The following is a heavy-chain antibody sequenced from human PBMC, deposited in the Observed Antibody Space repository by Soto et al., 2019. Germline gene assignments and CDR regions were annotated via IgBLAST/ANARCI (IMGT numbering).Heavy chain of an antibody. V-gene: IGHV3-49*04. CDR1: GFTFGDYA. Sequence: GVLRLSCTASGFTFGDYAMSWVRQAPGKGLEWVGFIRSKAYGGTTEYAASVKGRFTISRDDSKSIAYLQMNSLKTEDTAVYYCTRFDSSSWSFDYWGQGTLVTVSS. CDR3: TRFDSSSWSFDY. D-gene: IGHD6-13*01. J-gene: IGHJ4*02. CDR2: IRSKAYGGTT.